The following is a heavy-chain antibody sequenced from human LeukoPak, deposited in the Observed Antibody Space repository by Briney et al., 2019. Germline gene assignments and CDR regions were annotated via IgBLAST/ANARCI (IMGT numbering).Heavy chain of an antibody. CDR3: ARVVVGATTGFDY. V-gene: IGHV4-30-4*01. D-gene: IGHD1-26*01. J-gene: IGHJ4*02. CDR1: GGSISSGDYY. CDR2: IYYSGST. Sequence: SETLSLTCTVSGGSISSGDYYWRWIRQPPGKGLEWIGYIYYSGSTYYNPSLKSRVTISVDRSKNQFSLKLSSVTAADTAVYYCARVVVGATTGFDYWGQGTLATVSS.